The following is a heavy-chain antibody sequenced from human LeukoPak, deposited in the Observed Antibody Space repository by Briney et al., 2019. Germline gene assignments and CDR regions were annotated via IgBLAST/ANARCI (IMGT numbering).Heavy chain of an antibody. CDR2: IYSGGAT. CDR3: ARGMYYYDSGGYYFDY. V-gene: IGHV3-53*01. J-gene: IGHJ4*02. Sequence: QLGGSLKLSCAASGFTVTNNYMGWVRQAPGKGLEWVSLIYSGGATDHAASVKGRFTISRDNSKNTLYLQMDSLRAEDTAVYYCARGMYYYDSGGYYFDYWGQGSQVTVSS. D-gene: IGHD3-22*01. CDR1: GFTVTNNY.